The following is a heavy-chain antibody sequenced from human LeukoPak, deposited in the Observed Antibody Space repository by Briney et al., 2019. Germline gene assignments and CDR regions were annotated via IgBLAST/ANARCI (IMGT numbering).Heavy chain of an antibody. V-gene: IGHV4-31*03. CDR2: TYYSGST. CDR3: ARKSYVWGSYRPDDALDI. CDR1: GGSISSGGYY. J-gene: IGHJ3*02. D-gene: IGHD3-16*02. Sequence: SETLSLTCTVSGGSISSGGYYWSWIRQHPGKGLEWIGYTYYSGSTYYNPSLKSRVTISVDTSKNQFSLKLSSVTAADTAVYYCARKSYVWGSYRPDDALDIWGQGTMVTVSS.